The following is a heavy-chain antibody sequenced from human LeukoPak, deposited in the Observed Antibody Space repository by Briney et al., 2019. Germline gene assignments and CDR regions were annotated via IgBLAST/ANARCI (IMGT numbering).Heavy chain of an antibody. CDR1: GFTFSNYG. CDR2: ILYDGNDK. J-gene: IGHJ4*02. V-gene: IGHV3-30*03. Sequence: GGSLRLSCAASGFTFSNYGMHWVRQPPGKGLEWVALILYDGNDKYYADSVKGRFTISRDNSKNTLYLQMNSLRAEDTAVYYCARERGAARRFDYWGQGTLVTVSS. D-gene: IGHD1-26*01. CDR3: ARERGAARRFDY.